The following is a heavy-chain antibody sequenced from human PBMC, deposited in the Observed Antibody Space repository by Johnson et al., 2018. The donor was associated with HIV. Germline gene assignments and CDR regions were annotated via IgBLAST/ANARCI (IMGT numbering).Heavy chain of an antibody. J-gene: IGHJ3*02. CDR1: GFTFSSYA. CDR2: ISYDGSNK. V-gene: IGHV3-30-3*01. CDR3: TTEWDGDAFDI. D-gene: IGHD1-26*01. Sequence: QVQLVESGGGVVQPGRSLRLSCAASGFTFSSYAMHWVRQAPGKGLEWVAVISYDGSNKYYADSVKGRFTISRDNAKNSLYLQMNSLRAEDTALYYCTTEWDGDAFDIWGQGTMVTVSS.